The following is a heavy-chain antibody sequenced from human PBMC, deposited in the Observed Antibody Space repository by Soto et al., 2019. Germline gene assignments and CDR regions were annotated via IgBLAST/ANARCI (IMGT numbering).Heavy chain of an antibody. V-gene: IGHV2-26*01. D-gene: IGHD1-1*01. CDR2: IFSDDEK. J-gene: IGHJ4*02. CDR3: ARIYRPQLGVYYFDF. Sequence: QVTLKESGPVLVKPTETLTLTCTVSGFSLSNANVGVTWIRQPPGKALEWLAHIFSDDEKTSSPSLKRKVTISNDTSESPVVLTMTSMYPVDTATYCCARIYRPQLGVYYFDFWGQGALVTVSS. CDR1: GFSLSNANVG.